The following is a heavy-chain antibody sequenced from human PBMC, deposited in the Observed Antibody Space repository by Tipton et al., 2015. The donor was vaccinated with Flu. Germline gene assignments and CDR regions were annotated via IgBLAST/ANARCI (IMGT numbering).Heavy chain of an antibody. CDR2: IYTSGST. J-gene: IGHJ4*02. Sequence: LRLSCTVSGGSISTYYWSWIRQPAGKGLEWIGRIYTSGSTNYNPSLKSRVTMSVDTSKNQFSLRLSSVTAADTAVYYCARGAGCPAAAYDCWGQGTLVTVSS. D-gene: IGHD2-2*01. V-gene: IGHV4-4*07. CDR1: GGSISTYY. CDR3: ARGAGCPAAAYDC.